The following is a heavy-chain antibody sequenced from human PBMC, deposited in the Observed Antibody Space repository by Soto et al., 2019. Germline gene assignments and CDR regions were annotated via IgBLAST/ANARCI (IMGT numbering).Heavy chain of an antibody. V-gene: IGHV3-23*01. CDR1: GFAFGSYA. CDR3: AKSMGSSWHGFVS. Sequence: EVQLLESGGDLIQPGGSRRFSCAASGFAFGSYAMAWVRQAPGKGLEWVSGISAGGAGTYYADSVKGRFTISRDNSKKTLFLQMNSLRAEDTAVYYFAKSMGSSWHGFVSWGQGTLVTVSS. CDR2: ISAGGAGT. J-gene: IGHJ4*02. D-gene: IGHD6-13*01.